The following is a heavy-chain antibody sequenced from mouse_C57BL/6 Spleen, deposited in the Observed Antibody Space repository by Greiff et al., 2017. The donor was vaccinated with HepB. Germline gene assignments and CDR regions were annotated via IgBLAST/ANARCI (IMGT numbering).Heavy chain of an antibody. Sequence: VQLKQSGPGLVAPSQSLSITCTVSGFSLTSYGVHWVRQPPGKGLEWLVVIWSDGSTTYNSALKSRLSISKDNSKSQVFLKMNSLQTDDTAMYYCARQRDSNWDDYAMDYWGQGTSVTVSS. CDR1: GFSLTSYG. J-gene: IGHJ4*01. V-gene: IGHV2-6-1*01. CDR2: IWSDGST. CDR3: ARQRDSNWDDYAMDY. D-gene: IGHD4-1*01.